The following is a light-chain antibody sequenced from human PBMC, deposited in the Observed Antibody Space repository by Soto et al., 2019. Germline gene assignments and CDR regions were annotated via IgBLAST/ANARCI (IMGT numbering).Light chain of an antibody. V-gene: IGKV1-5*01. J-gene: IGKJ1*01. CDR1: QTITTW. Sequence: DIQMTQSPSTVSASVGDRVTITCRANQTITTWLAWYQQKPGQAPKLLISDASSLQSGVASRFSGSWPGTDFTLTIISLQADDFATYYCQRYGGTFGQGTRVELK. CDR3: QRYGGT. CDR2: DAS.